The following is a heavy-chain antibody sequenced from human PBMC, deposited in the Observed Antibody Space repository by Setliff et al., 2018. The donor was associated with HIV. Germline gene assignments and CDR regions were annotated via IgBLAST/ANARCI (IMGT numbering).Heavy chain of an antibody. CDR2: INAGNGNS. D-gene: IGHD3-22*01. Sequence: ASVKVSCKASGNTFSSNALHWVRQAPGQRLEWMGWINAGNGNSKYSQKFQGRVTITRDTYSTTAYLELSSLRYEDTAVYYCARGDDGSGYYSPFGCWGQGTLVTVSS. CDR1: GNTFSSNA. V-gene: IGHV1-3*01. J-gene: IGHJ4*02. CDR3: ARGDDGSGYYSPFGC.